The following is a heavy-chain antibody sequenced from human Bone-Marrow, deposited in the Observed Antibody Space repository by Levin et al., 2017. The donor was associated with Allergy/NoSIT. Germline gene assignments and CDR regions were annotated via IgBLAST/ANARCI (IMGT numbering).Heavy chain of an antibody. D-gene: IGHD3-3*01. CDR3: ARDLRDYEFCLGMDV. CDR2: ISSSSSTI. V-gene: IGHV3-48*01. CDR1: GFTFSSYS. Sequence: AGGSLRLSCAASGFTFSSYSMNWVRQAPGKGLEWVSYISSSSSTIYYADSVKGRFTISRDNAKNSLYLQMNSLRAEDTAVYYCARDLRDYEFCLGMDVWGQGTTVTVSS. J-gene: IGHJ6*02.